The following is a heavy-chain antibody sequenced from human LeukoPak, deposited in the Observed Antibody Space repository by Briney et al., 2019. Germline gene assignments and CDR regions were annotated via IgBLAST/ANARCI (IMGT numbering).Heavy chain of an antibody. CDR3: ARDADNGYGFHDYFDP. CDR2: INPSSGGT. Sequence: GASVKVSRKTSGYIFTAYYIHWVRQAPGQGLEWMGWINPSSGGTKYAQNFQGRVTMTRDTSISTAYMELSSLRSDDTAVYFCARDADNGYGFHDYFDPWGQGTLVTVSS. V-gene: IGHV1-2*02. D-gene: IGHD5-12*01. CDR1: GYIFTAYY. J-gene: IGHJ5*02.